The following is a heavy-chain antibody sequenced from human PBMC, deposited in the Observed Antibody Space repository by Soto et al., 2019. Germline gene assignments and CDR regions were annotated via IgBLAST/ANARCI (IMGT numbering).Heavy chain of an antibody. J-gene: IGHJ6*01. Sequence: EVQLVESGGGLVQPGRSLRLSCAASGFTFDDYAMHWVRQAPGKGLEWVSGISWNSGSIGYADSVKGRFTISRDNAKNSLYLQMNSLRAEDTALYYCAKDMYGSGSDGMDVW. CDR1: GFTFDDYA. V-gene: IGHV3-9*01. CDR3: AKDMYGSGSDGMDV. CDR2: ISWNSGSI. D-gene: IGHD3-10*01.